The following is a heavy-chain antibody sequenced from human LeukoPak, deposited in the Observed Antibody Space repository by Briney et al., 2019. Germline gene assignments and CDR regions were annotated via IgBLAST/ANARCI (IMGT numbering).Heavy chain of an antibody. CDR2: IIPIFGTA. CDR3: ARTSGRALENGIYHWDDAFDI. J-gene: IGHJ3*02. V-gene: IGHV1-69*13. D-gene: IGHD1-1*01. Sequence: SVKVSCKASGGTFSSYAISWVRQAPGQGLEWMGGIIPIFGTANYAQKFQGRVTITADESTSTAYMELSSLRSEDTAVYYCARTSGRALENGIYHWDDAFDIWGQGTMVTVSS. CDR1: GGTFSSYA.